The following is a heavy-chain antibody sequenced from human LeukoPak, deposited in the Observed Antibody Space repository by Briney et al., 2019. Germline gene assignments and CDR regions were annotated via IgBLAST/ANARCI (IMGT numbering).Heavy chain of an antibody. V-gene: IGHV3-53*04. J-gene: IGHJ6*02. Sequence: GGSLRLSCAASGFTVSSNHMSWVRQAPGKGLEWVSVIYSGGSTYYADSVKGRFTISRHNSKNTLYLQMNSLRAEDTAVYYCARDTVAAAGDYYYYGMDVWGQGTTVTVSS. CDR3: ARDTVAAAGDYYYYGMDV. CDR1: GFTVSSNH. D-gene: IGHD6-13*01. CDR2: IYSGGST.